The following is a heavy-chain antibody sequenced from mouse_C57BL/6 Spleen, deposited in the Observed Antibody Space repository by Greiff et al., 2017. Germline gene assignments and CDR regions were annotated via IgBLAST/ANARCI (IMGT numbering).Heavy chain of an antibody. V-gene: IGHV1-52*01. CDR3: ARGVYGNHFDY. J-gene: IGHJ2*01. D-gene: IGHD1-1*01. CDR1: GYTFTSYW. Sequence: QVQLQQPGAELVRPGSSVQLSCKASGYTFTSYWMHWVKQRPIQGLEWIGNIDPSDSETHYNQKFKDKATLTVDKSSSTAYMQLSSLTSEDSAVYYCARGVYGNHFDYWGQGTTLTVSS. CDR2: IDPSDSET.